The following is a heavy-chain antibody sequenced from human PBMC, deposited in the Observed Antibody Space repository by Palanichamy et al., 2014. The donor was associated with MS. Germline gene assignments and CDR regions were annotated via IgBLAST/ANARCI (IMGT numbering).Heavy chain of an antibody. Sequence: QVQLQESGPGLVKPSETLSLTCTVSGGSVSSGSSYWGWIRQPPGKGLEWIGYIYYTGNTKYNPSLKSRVTTSVDTSKNQSSLKLSSVTAADTAVYYCARFRDYSSSSVEEHYFDYWGQGTLVTVST. J-gene: IGHJ4*02. CDR1: GGSVSSGSSY. CDR3: ARFRDYSSSSVEEHYFDY. CDR2: IYYTGNT. D-gene: IGHD6-6*01. V-gene: IGHV4-61*01.